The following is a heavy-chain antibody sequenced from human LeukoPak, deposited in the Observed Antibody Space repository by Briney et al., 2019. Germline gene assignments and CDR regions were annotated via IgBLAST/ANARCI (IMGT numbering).Heavy chain of an antibody. CDR1: GGSFSGYY. CDR2: INHSGST. Sequence: SETLSLTCAVYGGSFSGYYWSWIRQPPGKGLEWIGEINHSGSTYYNPSLKSRVTISVDTSENQFSLKLSSVTAADTAVYYCARVSGGWFDPWGQGTLVTVSS. V-gene: IGHV4-34*01. D-gene: IGHD3-10*01. J-gene: IGHJ5*02. CDR3: ARVSGGWFDP.